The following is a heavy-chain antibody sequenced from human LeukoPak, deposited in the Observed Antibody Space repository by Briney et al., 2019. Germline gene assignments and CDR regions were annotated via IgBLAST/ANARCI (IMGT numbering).Heavy chain of an antibody. CDR3: ARDPIGSRWPYYLDY. CDR2: INAGNGNT. V-gene: IGHV1-3*01. D-gene: IGHD6-13*01. CDR1: GYTFTTYA. Sequence: ASVTVSCTAFGYTFTTYALHWVRQAPGQRLEWMGWINAGNGNTKYSQKFQARVTVTRDTSASTAYMELSSLRSEDTAVYYCARDPIGSRWPYYLDYWGQGTLVTVSS. J-gene: IGHJ4*02.